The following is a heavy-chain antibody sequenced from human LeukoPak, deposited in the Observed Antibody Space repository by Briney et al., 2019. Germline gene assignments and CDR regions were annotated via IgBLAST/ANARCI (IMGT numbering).Heavy chain of an antibody. V-gene: IGHV3-48*03. CDR3: AKDSAFYYIDV. J-gene: IGHJ6*03. Sequence: GGSLRLSCAASGFTFSNYEMNWVRQAPGKGLEWVSYITNSGSTKYYADSVKGRFTISRDNSKNTLYLQMNSLKGDDTAVYYCAKDSAFYYIDVWGKGTTVIISS. CDR1: GFTFSNYE. CDR2: ITNSGSTK. D-gene: IGHD3-10*01.